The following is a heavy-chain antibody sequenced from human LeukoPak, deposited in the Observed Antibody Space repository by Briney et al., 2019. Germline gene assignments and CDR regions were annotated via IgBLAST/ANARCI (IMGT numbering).Heavy chain of an antibody. CDR3: AKTGGPWD. CDR1: GFTVGSSF. D-gene: IGHD7-27*01. CDR2: IFSDGTT. J-gene: IGHJ4*02. V-gene: IGHV3-53*01. Sequence: GGSLRLSCAASGFTVGSSFMTWVRHAPGKGLQWVSVIFSDGTTYYTDSVKGRFTISRDNSKNTLYLQLNSLRAEDTAVYYCAKTGGPWDWGQGTLVTVSS.